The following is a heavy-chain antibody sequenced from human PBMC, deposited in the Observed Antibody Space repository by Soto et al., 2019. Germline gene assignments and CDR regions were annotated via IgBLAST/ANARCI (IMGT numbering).Heavy chain of an antibody. J-gene: IGHJ3*02. D-gene: IGHD3-22*01. CDR3: ARDTSRATYYYDSSTLDAFDI. Sequence: GASVKVSCKASGGTFSSYAISWVRQAPGQGLEWMGGIIPIFGTANYAQKFQRRVTITADKSTSTAYMELSSLRSEDTAVYYCARDTSRATYYYDSSTLDAFDIWGQGTMVT. CDR2: IIPIFGTA. V-gene: IGHV1-69*06. CDR1: GGTFSSYA.